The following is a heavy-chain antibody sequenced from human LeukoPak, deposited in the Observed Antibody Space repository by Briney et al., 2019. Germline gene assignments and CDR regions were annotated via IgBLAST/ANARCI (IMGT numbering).Heavy chain of an antibody. CDR1: GFTFSAYN. CDR2: ISSSSNYI. CDR3: ARDEGVSFDY. V-gene: IGHV3-21*01. Sequence: GGSLRLSCVTSGFTFSAYNMNGVRQAPGKGLEWVSCISSSSNYIYYADSVKGRFTISRDNAKNSLYLQMNRLRAEDTAVYYGARDEGVSFDYWGQGTLVTVSS. J-gene: IGHJ4*02.